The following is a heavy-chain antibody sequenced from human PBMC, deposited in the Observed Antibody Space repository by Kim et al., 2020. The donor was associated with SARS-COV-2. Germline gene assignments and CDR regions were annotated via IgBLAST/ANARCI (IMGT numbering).Heavy chain of an antibody. D-gene: IGHD6-6*01. J-gene: IGHJ6*02. Sequence: LKRRVTLSVDTAKNQFSLKLSSVTAADTAVYYCARSIAARLYYYYGMDVWGQGTTVTVSS. CDR3: ARSIAARLYYYYGMDV. V-gene: IGHV4-34*01.